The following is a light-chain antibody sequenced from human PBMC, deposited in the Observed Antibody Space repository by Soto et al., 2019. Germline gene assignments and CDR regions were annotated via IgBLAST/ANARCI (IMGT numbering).Light chain of an antibody. Sequence: QSVLSQPASVSGSPGHSITISCTGTSSDVGGYNFVSWYQHHPGKAPKLMIFDVTNRPSGVSNRFSGSKSGNTASLTISGLQAEDEADYSCSSYKSSRSYYVFGTGTKVTVL. V-gene: IGLV2-14*03. CDR3: SSYKSSRSYYV. CDR1: SSDVGGYNF. CDR2: DVT. J-gene: IGLJ1*01.